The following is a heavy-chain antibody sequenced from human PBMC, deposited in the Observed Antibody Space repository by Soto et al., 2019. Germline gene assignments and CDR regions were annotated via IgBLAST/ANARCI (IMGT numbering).Heavy chain of an antibody. D-gene: IGHD2-21*02. V-gene: IGHV3-30-3*01. CDR3: ARDGPRTD. CDR2: ISYDGSNK. J-gene: IGHJ4*02. CDR1: GFTFSSYA. Sequence: QVQLVESGGGVVQPGRSLRLSCAASGFTFSSYAMHWVRQAPGKGLEWVAVISYDGSNKYYADSVKGRFTISRDNSKNTLYLQMNSLRAEDTAVYYCARDGPRTDWGQGTLVTVSS.